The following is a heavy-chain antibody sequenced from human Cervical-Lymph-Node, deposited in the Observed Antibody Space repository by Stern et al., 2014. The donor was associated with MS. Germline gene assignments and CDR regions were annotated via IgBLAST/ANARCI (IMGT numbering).Heavy chain of an antibody. CDR3: VLVDTVMDRAFDY. V-gene: IGHV3-30*03. J-gene: IGHJ4*02. D-gene: IGHD5-18*01. CDR2: ISYDGSHK. Sequence: VQLVESGGGVVQPGRSLRLSCAASGFTFSSYGMNWVRQAPGKGLEWVAVISYDGSHKYYVDSVKGRFTISRDNSKNTLYIQMNSLRPEDMAVYYCVLVDTVMDRAFDYWGQGTLVTVSS. CDR1: GFTFSSYG.